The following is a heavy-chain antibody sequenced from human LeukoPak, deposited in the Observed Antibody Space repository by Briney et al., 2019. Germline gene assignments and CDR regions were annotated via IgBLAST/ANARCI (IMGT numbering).Heavy chain of an antibody. V-gene: IGHV1-18*01. CDR1: GYTFTSYG. CDR3: AREGWELFEGDAFDI. CDR2: ISADNGNT. J-gene: IGHJ3*02. D-gene: IGHD1-26*01. Sequence: ASVKVSCKASGYTFTSYGISWVRQAPGQGLEWMGGISADNGNTNYAQKLQGRVTMTTDTSTSTAYMELRRLRSDYTAVYYCAREGWELFEGDAFDIWGQGTMVTVSS.